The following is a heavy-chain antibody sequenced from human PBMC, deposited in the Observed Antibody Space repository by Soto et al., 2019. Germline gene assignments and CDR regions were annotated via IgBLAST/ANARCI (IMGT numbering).Heavy chain of an antibody. Sequence: GGSLRLSCAASGFTFDDYAMHWVRQAPGKGLEWVSGISWNSGSIGYADSVKGRFTISRDNAKNSLYLQMNSLRAEDTALYYCAKDIAYSGGGSFDYWGQGTLVTVSS. J-gene: IGHJ4*02. V-gene: IGHV3-9*01. CDR2: ISWNSGSI. CDR3: AKDIAYSGGGSFDY. CDR1: GFTFDDYA. D-gene: IGHD2-21*01.